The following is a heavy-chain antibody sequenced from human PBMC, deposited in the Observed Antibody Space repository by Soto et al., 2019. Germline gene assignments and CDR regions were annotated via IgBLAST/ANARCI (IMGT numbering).Heavy chain of an antibody. CDR3: ANGIPWLDY. CDR2: ISGSGGIT. J-gene: IGHJ4*02. Sequence: PGGSLRLSFAASGFTFSSYAMSWVPQAPGKGLEWGSAISGSGGITYYADSVKGRFTISRNNSKNTLYLQRNSLRAQDTAVYYCANGIPWLDYWGQGTLVTVSS. CDR1: GFTFSSYA. D-gene: IGHD5-18*01. V-gene: IGHV3-23*01.